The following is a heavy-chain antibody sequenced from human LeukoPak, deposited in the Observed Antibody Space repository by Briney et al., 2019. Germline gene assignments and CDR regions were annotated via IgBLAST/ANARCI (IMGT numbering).Heavy chain of an antibody. CDR2: ISASGGDT. CDR1: GFTFSNYA. V-gene: IGHV3-23*01. D-gene: IGHD3-22*01. CDR3: AKDSYCYEANPYYQIDY. J-gene: IGHJ4*02. Sequence: GGSLRLSCVVSGFTFSNYAMSWVRQAPGKGLEWVAGISASGGDTFHADSVKGRFTISRDNSMNTLYLQMNSLRAEDTAVYYCAKDSYCYEANPYYQIDYWGQGTLVTVSS.